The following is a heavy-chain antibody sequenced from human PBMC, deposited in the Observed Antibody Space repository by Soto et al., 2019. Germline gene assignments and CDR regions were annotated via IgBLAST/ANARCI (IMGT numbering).Heavy chain of an antibody. Sequence: QVQLVESGGGVVQPGRSLRLSCAASGFTFSSYGMHWVRQAPGKGLEWVAVISYDGSNKYYADSVKGRFTISRDNSRSTRYLQMNSLRAEDTAVYYCAKDGGEYYGMDVWGQGTTVTVSS. V-gene: IGHV3-30*18. CDR2: ISYDGSNK. CDR3: AKDGGEYYGMDV. D-gene: IGHD3-16*01. J-gene: IGHJ6*02. CDR1: GFTFSSYG.